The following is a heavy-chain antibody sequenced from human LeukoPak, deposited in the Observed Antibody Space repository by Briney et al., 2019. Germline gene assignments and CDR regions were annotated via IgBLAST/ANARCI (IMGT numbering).Heavy chain of an antibody. J-gene: IGHJ6*03. CDR3: AREGPSWYPLYCYYYMDV. D-gene: IGHD6-13*01. CDR2: MNPNSGNT. CDR1: GYTFTSYD. V-gene: IGHV1-8*03. Sequence: ASVKVSCKASGYTFTSYDINWVRQATGQGLEWMGWMNPNSGNTGYAQKFQGRVTITRNTSISTAYMELSSLRSEDTAVYYCAREGPSWYPLYCYYYMDVWGKRTTVTVSS.